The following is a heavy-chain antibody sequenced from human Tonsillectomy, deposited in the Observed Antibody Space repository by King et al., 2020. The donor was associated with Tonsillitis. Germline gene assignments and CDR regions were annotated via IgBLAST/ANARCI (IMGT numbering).Heavy chain of an antibody. CDR2: IKQDGSEK. CDR1: GFTFSSYW. D-gene: IGHD3-9*01. CDR3: ARDPPNDILTGYYRGDFDY. J-gene: IGHJ4*02. Sequence: VQLVESGGGLVQPGGSLRLSCAASGFTFSSYWMSWVRQAPGKGLEWVANIKQDGSEKYYVDSVKGRFTISRDNAKNSLYLQMNSLRAEDTAVYYCARDPPNDILTGYYRGDFDYWGQGTLVTVSS. V-gene: IGHV3-7*01.